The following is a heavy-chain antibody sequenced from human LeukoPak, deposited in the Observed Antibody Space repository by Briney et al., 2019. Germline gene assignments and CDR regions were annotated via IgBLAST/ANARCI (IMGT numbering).Heavy chain of an antibody. J-gene: IGHJ6*02. CDR1: GFTLSDFY. Sequence: PGGSLRLSCAASGFTLSDFYMSWIRRAPGKGLEWVSYISSGGSTIYYADSVKGRFTISRDNAKNSLYLQMNSLRAEDTAVYYCARDYYGSLVVWGQGTTVTVSS. D-gene: IGHD3-10*01. V-gene: IGHV3-11*01. CDR3: ARDYYGSLVV. CDR2: ISSGGSTI.